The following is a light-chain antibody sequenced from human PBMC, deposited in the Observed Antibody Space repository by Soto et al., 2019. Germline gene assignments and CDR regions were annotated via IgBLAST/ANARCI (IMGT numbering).Light chain of an antibody. CDR1: SGHSSYI. V-gene: IGLV4-60*02. CDR3: ETWDSNTWV. J-gene: IGLJ3*02. Sequence: QSVLTQSSSASASLGSSVKLTCTLSSGHSSYIIAWHQQQPGKAPRYLMKLEGSGSFNKVSVVPDRFSGSSSGADRYLTISNLQFEDEADYYCETWDSNTWVFGGGTKLTVL. CDR2: LEGSGSF.